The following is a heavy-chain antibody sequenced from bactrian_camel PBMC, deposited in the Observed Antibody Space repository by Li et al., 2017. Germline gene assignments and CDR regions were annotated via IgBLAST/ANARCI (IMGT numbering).Heavy chain of an antibody. CDR2: IATGSGNT. CDR1: GYTYSSGC. Sequence: VQLVESRGGSVQAGGSLRLSCAAPGYTYSSGCMGWFRQAPGKEREGVARIATGSGNTYYADSVKGRFTISQDNAKNTVYLQMDSLKPEDTAVYYCVSQDNTDYAWYWGQGTQVTVS. CDR3: VSQDNTDYAWY. V-gene: IGHV3S40*01. J-gene: IGHJ4*01. D-gene: IGHD4*01.